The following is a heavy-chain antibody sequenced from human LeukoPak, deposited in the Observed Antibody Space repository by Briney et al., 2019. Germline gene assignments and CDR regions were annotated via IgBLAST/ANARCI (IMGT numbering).Heavy chain of an antibody. D-gene: IGHD7-27*01. CDR1: GFIFSNYA. CDR3: AHPGVLIPL. CDR2: FLCSGGTT. Sequence: PGGTLRLSCAASGFIFSNYAMSWVRQAPGKGLEWVSAFLCSGGTTSYADSVTVRFTISRDNSNTTVYLQMSSLRVEDTAVYYCAHPGVLIPLWGQGTLVTVSS. V-gene: IGHV3-23*01. J-gene: IGHJ4*02.